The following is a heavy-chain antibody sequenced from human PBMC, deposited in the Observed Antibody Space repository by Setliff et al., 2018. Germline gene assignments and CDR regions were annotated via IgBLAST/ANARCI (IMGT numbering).Heavy chain of an antibody. CDR2: ISSNSYYI. Sequence: LRLSCAVSGFTFSTYTMNWVRQAPGKGLEWVSSISSNSYYIYYADSVKGRFTISRDNAKNSLSLQLNNLRAEDTAVYYCVRDGGILTGTTGDYWGQGILVTVSS. D-gene: IGHD1-7*01. J-gene: IGHJ4*02. CDR1: GFTFSTYT. V-gene: IGHV3-21*01. CDR3: VRDGGILTGTTGDY.